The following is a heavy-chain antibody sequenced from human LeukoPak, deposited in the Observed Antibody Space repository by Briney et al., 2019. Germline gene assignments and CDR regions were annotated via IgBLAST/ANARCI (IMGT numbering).Heavy chain of an antibody. J-gene: IGHJ3*02. Sequence: GGSLRLSCAASGFTFSSYAMHWVRRAPGKGLEWVAVISYDGSNKYYADSVKGRFTISRDNSKNTLYLQTNSLRAEDTAVYYRASPRRAFDIWGQGTMVTVSS. V-gene: IGHV3-30*01. CDR2: ISYDGSNK. CDR1: GFTFSSYA. CDR3: ASPRRAFDI.